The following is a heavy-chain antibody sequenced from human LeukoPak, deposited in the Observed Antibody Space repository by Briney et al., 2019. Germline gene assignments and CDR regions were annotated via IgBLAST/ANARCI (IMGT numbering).Heavy chain of an antibody. Sequence: QAGGSLRLSSAASGFTFSGSAMHWVRQASGKGLEWVGRIRSKANSYATAYAASVKGRFTISRDDSKNTAYLQMNGLKTEDTAVYYCAKDRYYDNTGDHYESEYWGQGTLVTVSS. CDR3: AKDRYYDNTGDHYESEY. D-gene: IGHD3-22*01. CDR1: GFTFSGSA. V-gene: IGHV3-73*01. CDR2: IRSKANSYAT. J-gene: IGHJ4*02.